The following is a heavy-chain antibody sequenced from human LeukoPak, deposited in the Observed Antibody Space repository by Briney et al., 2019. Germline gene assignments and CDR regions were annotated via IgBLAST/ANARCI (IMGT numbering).Heavy chain of an antibody. Sequence: KPSETLSRTCSVSGGYISTSNYYWGWIRQPPGKGLEWIGTIYYSGRTYYNPSLQSRVTISLDTSQNQLSLQVRSVTVVDTAVYYCARFFYYDASLPPYWGQGTLVTVSS. CDR3: ARFFYYDASLPPY. J-gene: IGHJ4*02. CDR2: IYYSGRT. D-gene: IGHD3-16*01. V-gene: IGHV4-39*01. CDR1: GGYISTSNYY.